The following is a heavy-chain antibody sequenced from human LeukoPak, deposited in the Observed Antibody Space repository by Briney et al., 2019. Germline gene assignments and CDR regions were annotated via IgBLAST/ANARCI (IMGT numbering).Heavy chain of an antibody. J-gene: IGHJ4*02. D-gene: IGHD3-22*01. CDR3: AKDHGSSGYYRYYFDY. V-gene: IGHV3-30*18. CDR1: GFTFSSYG. CDR2: ISYDGSNK. Sequence: GGSLRLSCAASGFTFSSYGMHWVRQAPGKGLEWVAVISYDGSNKYYADSVKGRFTISRDNSKNTLYLQMNSLRAEDTAVYYCAKDHGSSGYYRYYFDYWGQGTLVTVSS.